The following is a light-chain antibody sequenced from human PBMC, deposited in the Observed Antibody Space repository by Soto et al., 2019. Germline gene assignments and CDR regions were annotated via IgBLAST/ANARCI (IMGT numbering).Light chain of an antibody. Sequence: LTQSPAILSLSPGERATLSCTARQSVDTYIAWYQQRPGQPPRLLIHDTSHRASGVPARFRGSGSGTDFTLTTTSLEPEDFAVYFCQQRRNWVSFGPGT. V-gene: IGKV3-11*01. CDR1: QSVDTY. CDR2: DTS. CDR3: QQRRNWVS. J-gene: IGKJ3*01.